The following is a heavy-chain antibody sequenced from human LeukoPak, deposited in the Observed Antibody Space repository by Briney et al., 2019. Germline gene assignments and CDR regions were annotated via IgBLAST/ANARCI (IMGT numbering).Heavy chain of an antibody. D-gene: IGHD2-15*01. V-gene: IGHV4-4*07. CDR2: IYTSGST. J-gene: IGHJ5*02. Sequence: PSETLSLTCTVSGGSISSYYWSWIRQPAGKGLEWIGRIYTSGSTNYNPSLKSRVTMSVDTSKNQFSLKLSSVTAADTAVYYCARSPKYCSGGSCYWFDPWGQGTLVTVSS. CDR3: ARSPKYCSGGSCYWFDP. CDR1: GGSISSYY.